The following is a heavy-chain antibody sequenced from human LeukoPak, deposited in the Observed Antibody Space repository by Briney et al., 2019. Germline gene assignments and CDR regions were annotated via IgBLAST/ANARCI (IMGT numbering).Heavy chain of an antibody. CDR3: AQGGSEIYYYYHGMDV. Sequence: GGSLRLSCAASGSTFNRFAMHWVRQAPGKGLVWVAVISYDGSDKYYADSVKGRFTISRDNSKNTLYLQMNSLRVEDTAVFYCAQGGSEIYYYYHGMDVWGQGTTVTVSS. J-gene: IGHJ6*02. D-gene: IGHD3-10*01. V-gene: IGHV3-30*18. CDR2: ISYDGSDK. CDR1: GSTFNRFA.